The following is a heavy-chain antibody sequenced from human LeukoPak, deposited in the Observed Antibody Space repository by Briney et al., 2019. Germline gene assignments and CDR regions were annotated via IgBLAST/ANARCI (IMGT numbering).Heavy chain of an antibody. J-gene: IGHJ4*02. V-gene: IGHV3-21*04. CDR2: ISSSSSYI. D-gene: IGHD2-15*01. Sequence: GGSLRLSCAASGFTFSSYSMTWVRQAPGKGLEWVSSISSSSSYIYYADSVKGRFTISRDNAKNSLYLQMNSLRTEDTAFYYCVKRSCNGGRCYFDYWGQGTLVTVSS. CDR1: GFTFSSYS. CDR3: VKRSCNGGRCYFDY.